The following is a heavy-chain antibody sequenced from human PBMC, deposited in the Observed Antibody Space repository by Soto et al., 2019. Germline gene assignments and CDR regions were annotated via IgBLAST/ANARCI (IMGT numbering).Heavy chain of an antibody. J-gene: IGHJ4*02. CDR1: GFTFSSYG. V-gene: IGHV3-30*18. CDR3: AKGASYYYDSSGYLDY. D-gene: IGHD3-22*01. CDR2: ISYDGSNK. Sequence: QVQLVESGGGVVQPGRSLRLSCAASGFTFSSYGMHWVRQAPGKGLEWVAVISYDGSNKYYADSVKGRFTISRDNSKNXLYLQMNSLRAEDTAVYYCAKGASYYYDSSGYLDYWGQGTLVTVSS.